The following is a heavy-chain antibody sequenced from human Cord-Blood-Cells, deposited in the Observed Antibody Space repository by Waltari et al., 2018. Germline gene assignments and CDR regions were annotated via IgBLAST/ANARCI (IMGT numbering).Heavy chain of an antibody. J-gene: IGHJ5*02. V-gene: IGHV4-39*01. CDR2: IYYSWST. Sequence: QLQLQESGPGLVKPSETMSLTCTVSGGSISSSSYYWGWIRQPPGKGLEWIGSIYYSWSTYYNPSLKSRVTISVDTSKNQFSLKLSSVTAADTAVYYCARPGGAVAGTHWFDPWGQGTLVTVSS. CDR1: GGSISSSSYY. D-gene: IGHD6-19*01. CDR3: ARPGGAVAGTHWFDP.